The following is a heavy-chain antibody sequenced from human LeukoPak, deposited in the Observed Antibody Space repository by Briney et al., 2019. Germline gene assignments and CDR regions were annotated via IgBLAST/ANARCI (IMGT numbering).Heavy chain of an antibody. V-gene: IGHV3-23*01. J-gene: IGHJ6*02. D-gene: IGHD3-10*01. CDR1: GFSFRGYA. CDR2: IGSDDRT. Sequence: GGSLRLIYAASGFSFRGYAISWVRQAPGKGLEWVSGIGSDDRTHYAESVKGRFAISRGMDESTLFLQMNSLRAEDTALYYCVRDIYYWAAMDVWGQGTMVTVS. CDR3: VRDIYYWAAMDV.